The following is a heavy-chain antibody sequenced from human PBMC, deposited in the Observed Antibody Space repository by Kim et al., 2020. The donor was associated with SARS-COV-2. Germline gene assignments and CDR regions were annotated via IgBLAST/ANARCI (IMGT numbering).Heavy chain of an antibody. CDR1: GFTFSIHW. D-gene: IGHD3-10*01. V-gene: IGHV3-7*01. CDR2: IKQDGSA. Sequence: GGSLRLSCAASGFTFSIHWLNWVRQAPGKGLEWVANIKQDGSANYVESVRGRFTISRDNAENSVYLQINSLRAEDTAVYYCARDNYGTLAYWGQGTLVTVPS. CDR3: ARDNYGTLAY. J-gene: IGHJ4*02.